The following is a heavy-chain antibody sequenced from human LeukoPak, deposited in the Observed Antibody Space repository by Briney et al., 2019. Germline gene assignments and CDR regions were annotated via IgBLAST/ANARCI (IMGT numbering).Heavy chain of an antibody. CDR1: GGSISSYY. CDR3: ARDAYDSSGYSFDY. Sequence: PSETLSLTCTVSGGSISSYYWSWIRQPPGKGLEWIGYIYYNGNTNYNPSLKSRVTLSVDTSKNRFSLKLSSVTAADTAVYYCARDAYDSSGYSFDYWGQGTLVTVSS. J-gene: IGHJ4*02. V-gene: IGHV4-59*01. CDR2: IYYNGNT. D-gene: IGHD3-22*01.